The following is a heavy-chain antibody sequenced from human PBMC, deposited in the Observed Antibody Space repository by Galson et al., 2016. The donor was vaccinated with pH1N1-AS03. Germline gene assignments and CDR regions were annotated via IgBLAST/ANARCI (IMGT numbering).Heavy chain of an antibody. V-gene: IGHV4-59*01. Sequence: SETLSLTCTVSGGSISSYYWSWIRQPPGKGLEWIGYISNSGSTNYNPSLKSRVTISVDRSKSQFSLKMSSVTAADTAVYYCARGVVVGLGFDIWGQGTIVTVSS. D-gene: IGHD3-3*01. CDR3: ARGVVVGLGFDI. CDR2: ISNSGST. CDR1: GGSISSYY. J-gene: IGHJ3*02.